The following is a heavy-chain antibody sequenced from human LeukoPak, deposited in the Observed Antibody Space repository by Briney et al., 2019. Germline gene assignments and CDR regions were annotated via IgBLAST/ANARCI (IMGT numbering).Heavy chain of an antibody. D-gene: IGHD3-16*01. CDR1: VYTFTIYD. J-gene: IGHJ4*02. CDR3: ARGVDYVWGSPTPHFDY. CDR2: MNPNSGNT. Sequence: ASVKVSFTASVYTFTIYDINWVRQATGQGLEWMGWMNPNSGNTGYAQKFQGRVTITRNTSISTAYMELSSLRSEDTAVYYCARGVDYVWGSPTPHFDYWGQGTLVTVSS. V-gene: IGHV1-8*03.